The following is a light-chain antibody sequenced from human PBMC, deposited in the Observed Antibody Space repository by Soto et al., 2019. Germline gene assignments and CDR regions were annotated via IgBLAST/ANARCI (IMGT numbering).Light chain of an antibody. CDR3: SSYTSSSPYV. CDR2: EVS. CDR1: SSDVGGYKY. V-gene: IGLV2-14*01. J-gene: IGLJ1*01. Sequence: LTQPASVSGSPGQSITISCTGTSSDVGGYKYVSWYQQHPGKAPKLMIYEVSNRPSGVSNRFSGSKSGNTASLTISGLQAEDEAEYYCSSYTSSSPYVFGTGTKVTVL.